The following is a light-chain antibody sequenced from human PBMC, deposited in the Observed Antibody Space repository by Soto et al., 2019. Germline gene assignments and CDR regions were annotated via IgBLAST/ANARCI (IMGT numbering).Light chain of an antibody. J-gene: IGLJ1*01. CDR2: GNS. V-gene: IGLV1-40*01. CDR3: QSYDSSLSGWGV. CDR1: GSNIGAGYD. Sequence: QLVLTQPPSVSGAPGQRVTISCTGSGSNIGAGYDVHWYQQLPGTAPKLLIYGNSNRPSGVPDRFSGSKSGTSASLAITGLQAEDEADYYCQSYDSSLSGWGVFGTGTKVTVL.